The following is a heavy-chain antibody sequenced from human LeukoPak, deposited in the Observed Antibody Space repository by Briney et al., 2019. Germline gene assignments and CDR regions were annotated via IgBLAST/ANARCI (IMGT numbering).Heavy chain of an antibody. V-gene: IGHV4-59*08. Sequence: PSETLSLTCSVSGGSISSYYWSWVRQPPGKRLEWIGYIYYSGSTNYNPSLKSRVTISVDTSKNQFSLKLSSVTAADTAVYYCARHGKQWLVLYFDYWGQGTLVTVSS. CDR2: IYYSGST. D-gene: IGHD6-19*01. CDR3: ARHGKQWLVLYFDY. J-gene: IGHJ4*02. CDR1: GGSISSYY.